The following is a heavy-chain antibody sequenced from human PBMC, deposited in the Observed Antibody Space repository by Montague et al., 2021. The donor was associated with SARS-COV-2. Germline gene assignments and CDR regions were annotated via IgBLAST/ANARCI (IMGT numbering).Heavy chain of an antibody. CDR2: IYSGGSST. CDR1: GFTFSSYA. J-gene: IGHJ6*02. CDR3: AKDFLYYGSGSDYYYYGMDV. Sequence: SLRLSCAASGFTFSSYAMSWVRQAPGKGLEWVSVIYSGGSSTYYADSVKGRFTISRDNSKNTLYLQMNSLRAEDTAVYYCAKDFLYYGSGSDYYYYGMDVWGQGTTVTVSS. D-gene: IGHD3-10*01. V-gene: IGHV3-23*03.